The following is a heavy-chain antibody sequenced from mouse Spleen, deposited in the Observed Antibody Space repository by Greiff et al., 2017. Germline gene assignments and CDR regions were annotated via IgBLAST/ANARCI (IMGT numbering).Heavy chain of an antibody. J-gene: IGHJ2*01. Sequence: VQLKQSDAELVKPGASVKISCKASGYSFTGYYMHWVKQSHVKSLEWIGRINPYNGATSYNQNFKDKASLTVDKSSSTAYMELHSLTSEDSAVYYCAKETGSFDYWGQGTTLTVSS. CDR1: GYSFTGYY. V-gene: IGHV1-31*01. CDR3: AKETGSFDY. CDR2: INPYNGAT. D-gene: IGHD4-1*01.